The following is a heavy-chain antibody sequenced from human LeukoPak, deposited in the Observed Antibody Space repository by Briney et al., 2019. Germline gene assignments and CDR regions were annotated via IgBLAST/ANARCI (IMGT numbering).Heavy chain of an antibody. J-gene: IGHJ5*02. CDR2: FDPEDGET. D-gene: IGHD2-21*02. CDR1: GYTLTELS. CDR3: AKPTHARGDPWFDP. Sequence: GASVKVSCKVSGYTLTELSMHWVRQAPGKGLEWMGGFDPEDGETIYAQKFQGRVTMTEDTSTDTAYMELSSLRSEDTAVYYCAKPTHARGDPWFDPWGQGTLVTVSS. V-gene: IGHV1-24*01.